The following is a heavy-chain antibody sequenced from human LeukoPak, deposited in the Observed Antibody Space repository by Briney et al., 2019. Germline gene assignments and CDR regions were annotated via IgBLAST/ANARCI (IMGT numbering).Heavy chain of an antibody. Sequence: TTSETLSLTCTVSGGSISSGDYFWSWIRQPPGKGLEWIGHIYRSGSTYYNPSLKSRVTISVDTSKNQFSLKLSSVTAADTAVYYCARAVGSVVTAIVGGFDYWGQGTLVTVSS. CDR2: IYRSGST. CDR1: GGSISSGDYF. D-gene: IGHD2-21*02. CDR3: ARAVGSVVTAIVGGFDY. J-gene: IGHJ4*02. V-gene: IGHV4-30-2*02.